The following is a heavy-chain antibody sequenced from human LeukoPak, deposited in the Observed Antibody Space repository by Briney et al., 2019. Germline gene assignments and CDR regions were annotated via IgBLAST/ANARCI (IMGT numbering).Heavy chain of an antibody. J-gene: IGHJ4*02. CDR3: ATMGIAVVNSFDY. CDR2: ISSSSSYI. V-gene: IGHV3-21*04. CDR1: GFTFSSYS. D-gene: IGHD6-19*01. Sequence: GGSLRLSCAASGFTFSSYSMNWVRQAPGKGLEWVSSISSSSSYIYYADSVKGRFTISRDNSKNTLYLQMNSLRAEDTAVYYCATMGIAVVNSFDYWGQGTLVTVSS.